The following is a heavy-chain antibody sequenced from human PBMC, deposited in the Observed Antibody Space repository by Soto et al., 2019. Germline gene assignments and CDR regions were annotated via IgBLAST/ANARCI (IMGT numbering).Heavy chain of an antibody. CDR3: ALGYSNAHGGFDY. D-gene: IGHD5-18*01. Sequence: SETLSLTCSFSGDSVTHLCWSWIRQAPGKGLEWIGYIHKSGSTTSSPSLKSRVTISVDTSKSQFSLRLISVTAADTAVYYCALGYSNAHGGFDYWGQGALITVS. CDR1: GDSVTHLC. V-gene: IGHV4-59*08. J-gene: IGHJ4*02. CDR2: IHKSGST.